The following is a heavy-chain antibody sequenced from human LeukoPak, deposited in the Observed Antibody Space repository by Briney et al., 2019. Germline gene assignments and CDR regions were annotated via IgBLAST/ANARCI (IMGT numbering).Heavy chain of an antibody. Sequence: GGSLRLSCAAPGFTVSSNYMSWVRQAPGKGLESVSVIYSGGSTYYADSVKGRFTISRDNSKNTLYLQMNSLRAEDTAVYYCARSWDYGGNSADFDYWGQGTLVTVSS. CDR3: ARSWDYGGNSADFDY. V-gene: IGHV3-66*01. J-gene: IGHJ4*02. CDR1: GFTVSSNY. D-gene: IGHD4-23*01. CDR2: IYSGGST.